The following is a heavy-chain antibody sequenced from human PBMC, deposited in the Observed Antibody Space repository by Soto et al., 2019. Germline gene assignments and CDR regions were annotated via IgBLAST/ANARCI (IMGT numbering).Heavy chain of an antibody. CDR2: ISAYNGNT. D-gene: IGHD2-2*01. V-gene: IGHV1-18*01. J-gene: IGHJ6*03. CDR3: ARDLVVVVPAAMDYYYYMDV. CDR1: GYTFTRYG. Sequence: ASGKVSCKASGYTFTRYGISWVRQAPGRGLEWMGWISAYNGNTNYAQKLQGRVTMTTDTSTSTAYMELRSLRSDDTAVYYCARDLVVVVPAAMDYYYYMDVWGKGTTVTVSS.